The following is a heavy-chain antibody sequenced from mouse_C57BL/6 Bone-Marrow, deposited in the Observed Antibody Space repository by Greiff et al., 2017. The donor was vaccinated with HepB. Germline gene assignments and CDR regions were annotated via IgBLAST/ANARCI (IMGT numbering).Heavy chain of an antibody. CDR3: ARDYYYGSSYGYAMDY. J-gene: IGHJ4*01. Sequence: EVKLMESGGGLVKPGGSLKLSCAASGFTFSDYGMHWVRQAPEKGLEWVAYISSGSSTIYYADTVKGRFTIARDNAKNTLFLQMTSLRSEDTAMYYCARDYYYGSSYGYAMDYWGQGTSVTVSS. D-gene: IGHD1-1*01. CDR2: ISSGSSTI. CDR1: GFTFSDYG. V-gene: IGHV5-17*01.